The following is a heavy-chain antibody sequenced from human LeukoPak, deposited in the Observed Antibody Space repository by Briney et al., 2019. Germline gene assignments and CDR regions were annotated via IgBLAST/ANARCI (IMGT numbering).Heavy chain of an antibody. CDR1: GYTFTGYY. CDR3: AMSDYGDYGSPPDY. V-gene: IGHV1-2*02. J-gene: IGHJ4*02. D-gene: IGHD4-17*01. Sequence: ASVKVSCKASGYTFTGYYIHWVRQAPGQGLEWMGWINPNSGGTNYAQKFQGRVTMTRDTSISTAYMELSRLRSDDTAVYYCAMSDYGDYGSPPDYWGQGTLVTVSS. CDR2: INPNSGGT.